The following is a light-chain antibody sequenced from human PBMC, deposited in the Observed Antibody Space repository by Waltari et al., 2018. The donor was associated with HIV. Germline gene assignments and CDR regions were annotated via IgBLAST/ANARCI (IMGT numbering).Light chain of an antibody. CDR3: CSYAGNFMYV. CDR2: DVT. Sequence: QSALTQPRSVSGSPGHSVTISCTGTSRDIGIYTYVSWYQQHPGKAPKLLSSDVTRRPSGVPDRFSGSKSGNTASLTISGLQADDEADYYCCSYAGNFMYVFGTGTKVTVL. CDR1: SRDIGIYTY. V-gene: IGLV2-11*01. J-gene: IGLJ1*01.